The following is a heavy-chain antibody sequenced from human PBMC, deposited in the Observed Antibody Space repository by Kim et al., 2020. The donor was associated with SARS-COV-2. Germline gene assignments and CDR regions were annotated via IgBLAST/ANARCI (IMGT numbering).Heavy chain of an antibody. CDR2: IKQDGNQK. J-gene: IGHJ3*02. Sequence: GSLRLSCAASGFTFSSYWMTWVRQAPGKGLEWVANIKQDGNQKYYVDSVKGRFTISRDNAKNSLYLQMNSLRAEDTAVYYCARDGDLYSSGKDAFDIGG. V-gene: IGHV3-7*01. CDR3: ARDGDLYSSGKDAFDI. CDR1: GFTFSSYW. D-gene: IGHD6-19*01.